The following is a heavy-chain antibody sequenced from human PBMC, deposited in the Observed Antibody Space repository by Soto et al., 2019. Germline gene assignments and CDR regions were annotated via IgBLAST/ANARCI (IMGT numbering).Heavy chain of an antibody. J-gene: IGHJ3*02. Sequence: QLHLVQSGAVVKKPGASVTVSCSASGYPVTAYYMHWVRQAPGRGLEWMGGINPATGAAKYTQTFQGRVTLTRDPSTSTVSRELSGLTSGATAVFYCARGGGVGVAGSAAFDMWGQGTLVTVSS. V-gene: IGHV1-2*02. CDR2: INPATGAA. CDR1: GYPVTAYY. CDR3: ARGGGVGVAGSAAFDM. D-gene: IGHD3-3*01.